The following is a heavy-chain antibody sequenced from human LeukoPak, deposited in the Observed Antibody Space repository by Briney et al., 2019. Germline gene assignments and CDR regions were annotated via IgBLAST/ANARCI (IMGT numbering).Heavy chain of an antibody. D-gene: IGHD1-26*01. J-gene: IGHJ3*02. V-gene: IGHV1-24*01. CDR3: ATDRWEQGGYAFDI. CDR1: GYTVTELS. Sequence: GASVKLSCKVSGYTVTELSMHWVRQAPGTGLEWMGGFDPEDGETIDAQKFQGRVTMAEDTSTDTAYMELSSLRSEDTAVYYCATDRWEQGGYAFDIWGQGTMVTVSS. CDR2: FDPEDGET.